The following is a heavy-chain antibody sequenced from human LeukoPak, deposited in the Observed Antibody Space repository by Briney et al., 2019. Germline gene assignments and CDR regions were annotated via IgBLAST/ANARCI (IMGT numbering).Heavy chain of an antibody. Sequence: SVKVSCKASGGTFSSYAISWVRQAPGQGLEWMGRIIPILGIANYAQKSQGRVTITADKSTSTAYMELSRLGSDDTAVYYCARDLKYYCSSTSCPFDYWGQGTLVTVSS. J-gene: IGHJ4*02. CDR2: IIPILGIA. V-gene: IGHV1-69*04. D-gene: IGHD2-2*01. CDR1: GGTFSSYA. CDR3: ARDLKYYCSSTSCPFDY.